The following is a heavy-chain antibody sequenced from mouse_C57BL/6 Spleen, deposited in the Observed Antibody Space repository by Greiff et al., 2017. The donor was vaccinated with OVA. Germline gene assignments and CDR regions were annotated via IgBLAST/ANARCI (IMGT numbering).Heavy chain of an antibody. Sequence: QVQLQQSGAELVKPGASVKLSCKASGYTFTSYWMQWVKQRPGQGLERIGEIDPSDSYTNYNQKFKGKATLTVDTSSSTAYMQLSSLTSEDSAVYYCARGQFITPAYWGQGTLVTVSA. CDR2: IDPSDSYT. V-gene: IGHV1-50*01. D-gene: IGHD1-1*01. CDR3: ARGQFITPAY. J-gene: IGHJ3*01. CDR1: GYTFTSYW.